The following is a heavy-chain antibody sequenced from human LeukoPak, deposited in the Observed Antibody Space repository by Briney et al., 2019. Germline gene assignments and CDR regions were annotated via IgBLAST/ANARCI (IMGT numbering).Heavy chain of an antibody. Sequence: GRSLRLSCAASGFTFSSYAMSWVRQAPGKGLEWVSAISGSGGSTYYADSVKGRFTISRDNSKNTLYLQMNSLRAEDTAVYYCAKGGYYDYVWGSYRYTDAFDIWGQGTMVTVSS. D-gene: IGHD3-16*02. V-gene: IGHV3-23*01. J-gene: IGHJ3*02. CDR3: AKGGYYDYVWGSYRYTDAFDI. CDR2: ISGSGGST. CDR1: GFTFSSYA.